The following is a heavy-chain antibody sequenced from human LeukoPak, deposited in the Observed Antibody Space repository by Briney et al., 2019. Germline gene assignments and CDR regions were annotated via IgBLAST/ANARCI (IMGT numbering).Heavy chain of an antibody. CDR2: MNPNSGNT. CDR3: ARVIGDVDTGVYDAFDT. V-gene: IGHV1-8*01. CDR1: GYTFTSYD. D-gene: IGHD5-18*01. J-gene: IGHJ3*02. Sequence: ASVKVSCKASGYTFTSYDINWVRQATGQGVEWMGWMNPNSGNTGYAQKFQGRVTMTRNTSISTAYMELSSLRSEDTAVYYCARVIGDVDTGVYDAFDTWGQGTMVTVSS.